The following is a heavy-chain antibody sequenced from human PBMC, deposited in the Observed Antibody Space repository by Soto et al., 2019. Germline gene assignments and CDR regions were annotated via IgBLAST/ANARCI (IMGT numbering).Heavy chain of an antibody. CDR1: GFTLSSYS. J-gene: IGHJ4*02. D-gene: IGHD1-26*01. CDR3: ARDGSGSHQREYRFDY. CDR2: ISGNSNYI. V-gene: IGHV3-21*01. Sequence: GGSLRLSCAASGFTLSSYSMNWVRQAPGKGLEWVTSISGNSNYIYYAGSVKGRFTVSRDNAKNSLYLQMNSLSVEDTAVYYCARDGSGSHQREYRFDYWGQGILVTVSS.